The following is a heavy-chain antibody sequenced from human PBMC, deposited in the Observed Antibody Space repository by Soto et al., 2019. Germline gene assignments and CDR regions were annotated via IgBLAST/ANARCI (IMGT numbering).Heavy chain of an antibody. D-gene: IGHD2-15*01. CDR3: ARAVLKAGYCSGGSCYEVGDYYYGMDV. V-gene: IGHV1-69*01. Sequence: QVQLVQSGAEVKKPGSSVKVSCKASGGTFSSYAISWVRQAPGQGLEWMGGIIPIFGTANYAQKFQGRVTITADESTSNAYMELSSLRSEDTAVYYCARAVLKAGYCSGGSCYEVGDYYYGMDVWGQGTTVTVSS. J-gene: IGHJ6*02. CDR2: IIPIFGTA. CDR1: GGTFSSYA.